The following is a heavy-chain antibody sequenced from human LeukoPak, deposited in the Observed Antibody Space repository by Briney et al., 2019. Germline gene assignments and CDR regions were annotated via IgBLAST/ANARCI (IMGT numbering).Heavy chain of an antibody. CDR2: IVVGSGNT. CDR3: AAAQYDSSGYYNYFDY. CDR1: GFTFTSSD. D-gene: IGHD3-22*01. V-gene: IGHV1-58*02. Sequence: ASVKVSCKASGFTFTSSDMQWVRQARGQRLEWIGWIVVGSGNTNYAQKFQERVTITRDMSTSTAYMELSSLRSEDTAVYYCAAAQYDSSGYYNYFDYWGQGTLVTVSS. J-gene: IGHJ4*02.